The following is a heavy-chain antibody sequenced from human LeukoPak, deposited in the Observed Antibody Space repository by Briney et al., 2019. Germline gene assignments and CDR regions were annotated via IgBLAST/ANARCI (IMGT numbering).Heavy chain of an antibody. D-gene: IGHD3-16*01. V-gene: IGHV3-53*01. J-gene: IGHJ4*02. CDR2: MYTGGTT. CDR3: AKDEATSGGGLAS. CDR1: GFTVSGTH. Sequence: PGGSLRLSCAACGFTVSGTHMSWVRQAPGKGLEWVSAMYTGGTTYYADSVKGRFTISRDNSRNTLFLHMNSLRADDTAVYYCAKDEATSGGGLASWGQGTLVTVSS.